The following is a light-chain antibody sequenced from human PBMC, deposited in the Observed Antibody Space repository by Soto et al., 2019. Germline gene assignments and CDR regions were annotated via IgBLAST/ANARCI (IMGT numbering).Light chain of an antibody. CDR3: SSYTIYSTLLL. V-gene: IGLV2-14*01. Sequence: QSALTQPASVSGSPGQSITISCTGTSSDIGGYKYVSWYLQHPGKAPQLLIYEVTNRPSGVSDRFSGSKSGNTASLTISGLQAEDEADYYCSSYTIYSTLLLFGGGTKLTV. CDR1: SSDIGGYKY. J-gene: IGLJ2*01. CDR2: EVT.